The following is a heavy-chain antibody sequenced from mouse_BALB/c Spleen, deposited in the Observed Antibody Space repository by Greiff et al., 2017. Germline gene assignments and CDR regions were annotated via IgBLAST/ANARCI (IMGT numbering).Heavy chain of an antibody. J-gene: IGHJ4*01. CDR3: ATGTPYAMDY. CDR1: GFNIKDTY. CDR2: IDPANGNT. V-gene: IGHV14-3*02. Sequence: VQLKESGAELVKPGASVKLSCTASGFNIKDTYMHWVKQRPEQGLEWIGRIDPANGNTKYDPKFQGKATITADTSSNTAYLQLSSLTSEDTAVYYCATGTPYAMDYWGQGTSVTVSS. D-gene: IGHD4-1*01.